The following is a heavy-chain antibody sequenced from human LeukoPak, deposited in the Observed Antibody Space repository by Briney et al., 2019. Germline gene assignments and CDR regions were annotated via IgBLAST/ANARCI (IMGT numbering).Heavy chain of an antibody. Sequence: SETLSLTCTVSGGSISSYYWSWIRQPPGKGLEWIGYIYYSGSTYYNPSLKSRVTISVDTSKNQFSLKLSSVTAADTAVYYCARMGWIQLWSYYFDYWGQGTLVTVSS. CDR1: GGSISSYY. V-gene: IGHV4-59*04. J-gene: IGHJ4*02. D-gene: IGHD5-18*01. CDR3: ARMGWIQLWSYYFDY. CDR2: IYYSGST.